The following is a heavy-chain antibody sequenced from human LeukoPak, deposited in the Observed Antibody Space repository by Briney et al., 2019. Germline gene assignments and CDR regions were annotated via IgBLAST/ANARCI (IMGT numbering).Heavy chain of an antibody. CDR1: GFTVSSNY. V-gene: IGHV3-66*01. CDR3: AGGSRSNYFFDY. CDR2: IYSGGST. D-gene: IGHD4-11*01. J-gene: IGHJ4*02. Sequence: GGSLRLSCAASGFTVSSNYMSWVRQAPGKGLEWVSVIYSGGSTYYADSVKGRFTISRDNAKNSLYLQMNSLRAEDTAVYYCAGGSRSNYFFDYWGQGTLVTVSS.